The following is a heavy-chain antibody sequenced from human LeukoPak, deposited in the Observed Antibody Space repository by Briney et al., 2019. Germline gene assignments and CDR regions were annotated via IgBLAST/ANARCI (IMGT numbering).Heavy chain of an antibody. D-gene: IGHD2-21*02. V-gene: IGHV3-23*01. Sequence: GGSLRLSCVTSGFNLDNYAMNWVRQAPGKGLEWVAGISGSGGTTYYTDSVKGRFTLSRDNSKNTLYLQMTSLRAEDTAVYYCAKVGLYGRVVVVTASLGHWGQGTLVTVSS. CDR1: GFNLDNYA. CDR2: ISGSGGTT. CDR3: AKVGLYGRVVVVTASLGH. J-gene: IGHJ4*02.